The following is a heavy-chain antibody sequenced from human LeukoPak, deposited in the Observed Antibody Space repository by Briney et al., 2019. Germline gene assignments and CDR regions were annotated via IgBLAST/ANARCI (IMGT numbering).Heavy chain of an antibody. CDR2: FDPEDGET. D-gene: IGHD3-10*01. CDR3: ARAFMVRGAYDY. J-gene: IGHJ4*02. CDR1: GYTLIELS. Sequence: ASVKVSCKVSGYTLIELSMHWVRQAPGKGLEWMGGFDPEDGETIYAQKFQGRVTMTEDTSTDTAYMELSSLRSEDTAVYYCARAFMVRGAYDYWGQGTLVTVSS. V-gene: IGHV1-24*01.